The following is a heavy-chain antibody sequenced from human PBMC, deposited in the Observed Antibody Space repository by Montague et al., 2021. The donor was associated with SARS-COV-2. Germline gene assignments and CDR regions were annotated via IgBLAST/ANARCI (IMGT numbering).Heavy chain of an antibody. CDR2: INHSGTA. V-gene: IGHV4-34*01. J-gene: IGHJ3*01. CDR3: AKEREVVRAARTLVAFDL. Sequence: SETLSLTCAVYGGSFSVYYWSWLRQSARSGLEWIAEINHSGTANYNPSLKSRVSISADTSKNQFTLKLTSVTAADTAMYYCAKEREVVRAARTLVAFDLWGQGTMVTVSS. CDR1: GGSFSVYY. D-gene: IGHD2-2*01.